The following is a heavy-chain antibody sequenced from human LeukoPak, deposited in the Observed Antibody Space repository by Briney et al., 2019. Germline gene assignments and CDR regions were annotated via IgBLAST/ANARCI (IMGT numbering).Heavy chain of an antibody. D-gene: IGHD4-23*01. J-gene: IGHJ4*02. V-gene: IGHV1-24*01. Sequence: GASVKVSCKVFGYTLTKLSMHWVRQAPGKGLEWMGGFDPEDDETIYAETFQGRFTMTEDTSTDTAYMELSSLRSEDTAVYYCATGAGGWPPAKMDYWGQGTLVTVSS. CDR2: FDPEDDET. CDR1: GYTLTKLS. CDR3: ATGAGGWPPAKMDY.